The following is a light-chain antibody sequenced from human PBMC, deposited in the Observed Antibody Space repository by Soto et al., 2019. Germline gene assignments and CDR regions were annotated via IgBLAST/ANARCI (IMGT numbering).Light chain of an antibody. V-gene: IGKV4-1*01. CDR3: QQYYSTPLA. J-gene: IGKJ1*01. CDR2: WAS. CDR1: QSVLYSSNNKNY. Sequence: DIVMTQSPDSLAVSLGERATINCESSQSVLYSSNNKNYLAWYQQKPRQPPKLLIYWASTRESGVPDRFSGSGSGTDFTLTISSLQAADVAVYYCQQYYSTPLAFGQGTKVEIK.